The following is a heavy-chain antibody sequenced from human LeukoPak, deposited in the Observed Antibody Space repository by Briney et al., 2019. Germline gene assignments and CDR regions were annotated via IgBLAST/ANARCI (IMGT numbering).Heavy chain of an antibody. D-gene: IGHD3-3*01. Sequence: GGSLRLSCAASGFTFSSYAMHWVRQAPGKGLEYVSAISNNGGSTYYANSVKGRFTISRDNSKNTLYLQMGSLRAEDTAVYYCARGAYYDFWSGYHYREAFDIWGQGTMVTVSS. V-gene: IGHV3-64*01. CDR2: ISNNGGST. J-gene: IGHJ3*02. CDR1: GFTFSSYA. CDR3: ARGAYYDFWSGYHYREAFDI.